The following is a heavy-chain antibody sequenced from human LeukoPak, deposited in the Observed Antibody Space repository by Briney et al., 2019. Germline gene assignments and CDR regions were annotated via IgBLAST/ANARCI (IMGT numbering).Heavy chain of an antibody. D-gene: IGHD2-2*01. CDR2: INHSGST. V-gene: IGHV4-34*01. J-gene: IGHJ6*03. CDR1: GGSFSGYY. Sequence: PSETLSLTCAVYGGSFSGYYWSWIRQPPGKGLEWIGEINHSGSTNYNPSLKSRVTISVDTPKNQFSLKLSSVTAADTAVYYCARGRKYCSSTSCRIYYYYYMDVWGKGTTVTVSS. CDR3: ARGRKYCSSTSCRIYYYYYMDV.